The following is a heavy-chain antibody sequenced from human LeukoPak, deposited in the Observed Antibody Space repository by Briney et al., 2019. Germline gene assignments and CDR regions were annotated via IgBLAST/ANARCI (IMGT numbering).Heavy chain of an antibody. D-gene: IGHD6-13*01. V-gene: IGHV4-39*01. CDR3: ARRFESGSWYRGPFDY. CDR2: IYYSGST. J-gene: IGHJ4*02. Sequence: SETLSLTCTVSGGSISSSSYYWGWIRQPPGKGLEWIGSIYYSGSTYYNPSLKSRVTISVDTSKNQFSLKLSSVTTADTAVYYCARRFESGSWYRGPFDYWGQGTLVTVSS. CDR1: GGSISSSSYY.